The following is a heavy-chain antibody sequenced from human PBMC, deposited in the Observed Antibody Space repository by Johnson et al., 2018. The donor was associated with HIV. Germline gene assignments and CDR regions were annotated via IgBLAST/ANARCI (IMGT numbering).Heavy chain of an antibody. D-gene: IGHD3-3*01. V-gene: IGHV3-20*04. CDR3: AKDPPPNYNFWSGYPRSDAFDI. CDR1: GFTFSSYW. J-gene: IGHJ3*02. CDR2: INWNGGST. Sequence: VQLVESGGGLVQPGGSLRLSCAASGFTFSSYWMTWVRQAPGKGLEWVSGINWNGGSTGYADSVKGRFTISRDNAKNSLYLQMNTLRAEDTALYYCAKDPPPNYNFWSGYPRSDAFDIWGQGTMVTVSS.